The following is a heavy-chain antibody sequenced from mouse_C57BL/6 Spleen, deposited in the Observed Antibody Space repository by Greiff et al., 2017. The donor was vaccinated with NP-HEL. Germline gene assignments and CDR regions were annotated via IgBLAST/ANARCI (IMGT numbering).Heavy chain of an antibody. CDR1: GYSITSGYY. CDR2: ISYDGSN. CDR3: ARELREEYYAMDY. Sequence: DVKLQESGPGLVKPSQSLSLTCSVTGYSITSGYYWNWIRQFPGNKLEWMGYISYDGSNNYNPSLKNRISITRDTSKNQFFLKLNSVTTEDTATYYCARELREEYYAMDYWGQGTSVTVSS. D-gene: IGHD1-1*01. V-gene: IGHV3-6*01. J-gene: IGHJ4*01.